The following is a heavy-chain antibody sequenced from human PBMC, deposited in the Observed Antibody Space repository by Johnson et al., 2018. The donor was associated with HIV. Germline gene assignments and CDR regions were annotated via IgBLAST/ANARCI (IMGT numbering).Heavy chain of an antibody. Sequence: EVQLVESGGGLVQPGGSLRLSCAASGFTFSSYWMHWVRQAPGKGLEWVGNINHDGSEKYYVGSVKGRFTISRDNTKNSLYLQMNSLRAEDTALYYCAGCGIESSDYYGGYAFDIWGQGTVVTVST. CDR3: AGCGIESSDYYGGYAFDI. CDR1: GFTFSSYW. CDR2: INHDGSEK. J-gene: IGHJ3*02. D-gene: IGHD3-22*01. V-gene: IGHV3-7*01.